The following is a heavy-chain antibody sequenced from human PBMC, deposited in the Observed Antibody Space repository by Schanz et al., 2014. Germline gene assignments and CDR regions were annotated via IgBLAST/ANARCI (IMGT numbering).Heavy chain of an antibody. D-gene: IGHD3-10*01. CDR3: PFSGRGSSSRGVFEY. Sequence: QVQLVQSGAEVKKPGASVKVSCKASGYTFISYDINWVRQAPRQGLEWLGWMNPNSGNPGFAQKFRGRVTITADKYTSAAFMVMSSRVHEDADEYLRPFSGRGSSSRGVFEYWGNGIVVA. CDR2: MNPNSGNP. J-gene: IGHJ1*01. V-gene: IGHV1-8*03. CDR1: GYTFISYD.